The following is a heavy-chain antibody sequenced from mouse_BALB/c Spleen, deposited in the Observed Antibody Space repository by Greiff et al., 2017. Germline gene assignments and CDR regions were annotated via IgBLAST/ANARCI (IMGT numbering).Heavy chain of an antibody. D-gene: IGHD2-4*01. CDR2: IDPYNGGT. Sequence: VQLKQSGPELVKPGASVKVSCKASGYAFTSYNMYWVKQSHGKSLEWIGYIDPYNGGTSYNQKFKGKATLTVDKSSSTAYMHLNSLTSEDSAVYYCARKGDYGLYYYAMDYWGQGTSVTVSS. J-gene: IGHJ4*01. V-gene: IGHV1S135*01. CDR3: ARKGDYGLYYYAMDY. CDR1: GYAFTSYN.